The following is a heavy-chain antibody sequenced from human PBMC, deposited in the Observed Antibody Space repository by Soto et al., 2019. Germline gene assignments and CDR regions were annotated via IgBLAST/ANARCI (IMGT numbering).Heavy chain of an antibody. J-gene: IGHJ6*02. CDR2: ISSGSSYI. V-gene: IGHV3-21*01. D-gene: IGHD5-18*01. Sequence: GGSLRLSCVASGFTFRDCSMNWVRQAPGKGLEFVSSISSGSSYIYYADSVKGRFTISRDNAKNSLFLQMNSLRAEDTALYYCARDGVGDTAMGHYGADVWGQGXTVTVSS. CDR3: ARDGVGDTAMGHYGADV. CDR1: GFTFRDCS.